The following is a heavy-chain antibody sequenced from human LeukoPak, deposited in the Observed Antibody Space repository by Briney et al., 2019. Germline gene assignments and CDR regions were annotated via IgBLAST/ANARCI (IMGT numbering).Heavy chain of an antibody. Sequence: GGSLRLSCTGSGFTFGDYAMNWVRQAPGKGLEWVGFIRSKAYGGTPEYAASVKGRFTISRDDSNSIAYLQMNSLKTEDTAVYYCTRVIVATKDYWGQGTLVTVSS. CDR3: TRVIVATKDY. D-gene: IGHD5-12*01. V-gene: IGHV3-49*04. CDR2: IRSKAYGGTP. J-gene: IGHJ4*02. CDR1: GFTFGDYA.